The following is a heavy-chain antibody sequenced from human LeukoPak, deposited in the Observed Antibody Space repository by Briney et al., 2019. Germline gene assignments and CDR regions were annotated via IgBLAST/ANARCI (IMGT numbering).Heavy chain of an antibody. J-gene: IGHJ4*02. Sequence: SETLSLTCTVSGGSISSSGYYWGWIRQPPGKGLEWIGSIYYSGSTYYNPSLKSRVTISVDTSKNQFSLKLSSVTAADTAVYYCARLGRIAVAGTGLVGYWGQGTLVTVSS. CDR3: ARLGRIAVAGTGLVGY. CDR1: GGSISSSGYY. V-gene: IGHV4-39*01. D-gene: IGHD6-19*01. CDR2: IYYSGST.